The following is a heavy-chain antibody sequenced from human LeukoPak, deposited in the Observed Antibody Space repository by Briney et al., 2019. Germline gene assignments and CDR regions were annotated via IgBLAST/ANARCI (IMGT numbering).Heavy chain of an antibody. V-gene: IGHV3-7*01. Sequence: GGSLRLSCAASGFTFSSYWMSWVRQAPGKGLEWVANIKQDGSEKYYADSVKGRFTISRDNSKNTLYLQMNSLRAEDTAVYYCARDPCGGDCYTDYWGQGTLVTVSS. CDR3: ARDPCGGDCYTDY. CDR2: IKQDGSEK. D-gene: IGHD2-21*02. CDR1: GFTFSSYW. J-gene: IGHJ4*02.